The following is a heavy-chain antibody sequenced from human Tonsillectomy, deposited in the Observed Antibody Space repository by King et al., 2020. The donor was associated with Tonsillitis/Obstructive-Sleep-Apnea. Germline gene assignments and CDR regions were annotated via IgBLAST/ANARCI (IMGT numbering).Heavy chain of an antibody. V-gene: IGHV3-74*01. J-gene: IGHJ3*02. D-gene: IGHD6-13*01. Sequence: VKLVESGGGLVQPGGSLRLSCAASGFTFSSYWMHWVRQAPGKGLVWVSRINSDGSSTSYADSVKGRFTISRDNAKNTLYLQMNSLRAEDTAVYYCARDPSSSWSSDAFDIWGQGTMVTVSS. CDR3: ARDPSSSWSSDAFDI. CDR2: INSDGSST. CDR1: GFTFSSYW.